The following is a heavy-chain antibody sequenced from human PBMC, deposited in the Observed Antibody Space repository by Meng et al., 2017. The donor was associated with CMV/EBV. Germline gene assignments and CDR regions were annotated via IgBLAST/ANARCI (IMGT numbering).Heavy chain of an antibody. V-gene: IGHV1-69*02. J-gene: IGHJ6*02. D-gene: IGHD3-3*01. CDR2: IIPILGIA. CDR1: GGTFSSYT. CDR3: ASGGDITFGVIIMSHYYYYGMDV. Sequence: SVKVSCKASGGTFSSYTISWVRQAPGQGLEWMGRIIPILGIANYAQKFQGRVTITADKSTSTAYMELSSLRSEDTAVYYCASGGDITFGVIIMSHYYYYGMDVWGQGTTVTVSS.